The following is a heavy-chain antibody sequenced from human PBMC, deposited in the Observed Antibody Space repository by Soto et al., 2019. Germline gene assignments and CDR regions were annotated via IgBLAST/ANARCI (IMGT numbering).Heavy chain of an antibody. CDR1: GGSISSSNW. J-gene: IGHJ6*02. D-gene: IGHD1-26*01. CDR2: IYHSGST. CDR3: ARVSGSYYYGMAV. Sequence: QVQLQESGPGLVKPSGTLSLTCAVSGGSISSSNWWSWVRQPPGKGLEWIGEIYHSGSTNYNPSLSSRVTIAVDKSKNQFSLKLGSVNAADTAVYYCARVSGSYYYGMAVWGQGTTVTFSS. V-gene: IGHV4-4*02.